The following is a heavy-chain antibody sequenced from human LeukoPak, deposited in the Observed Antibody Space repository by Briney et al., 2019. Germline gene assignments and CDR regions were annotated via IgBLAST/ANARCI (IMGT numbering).Heavy chain of an antibody. Sequence: SETLSLTCTVSGGSISSSSYYWGWIRQPPGKGLEWIGSTYYSGSAYYNPSLKSRVTISVDTSKNQFSLKLSSVTAADTAVYYCARRSAAGNLYYFDYWGQGTLVTVSS. J-gene: IGHJ4*02. CDR1: GGSISSSSYY. CDR2: TYYSGSA. CDR3: ARRSAAGNLYYFDY. D-gene: IGHD6-13*01. V-gene: IGHV4-39*07.